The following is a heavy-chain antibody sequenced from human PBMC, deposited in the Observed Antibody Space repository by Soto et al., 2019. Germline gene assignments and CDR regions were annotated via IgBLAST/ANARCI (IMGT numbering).Heavy chain of an antibody. V-gene: IGHV5-51*01. CDR2: IYPGDSDT. J-gene: IGHJ4*02. CDR3: ARSDTAMEIFDY. D-gene: IGHD5-18*01. Sequence: GESLRISCKGSGYRFNNYWIGWVRQMPGKGLEWMGIIYPGDSDTRYSPSFQGQVTISADKSISTAYLQWSSLKASDAAMYYCARSDTAMEIFDYWSQGTLVTVSS. CDR1: GYRFNNYW.